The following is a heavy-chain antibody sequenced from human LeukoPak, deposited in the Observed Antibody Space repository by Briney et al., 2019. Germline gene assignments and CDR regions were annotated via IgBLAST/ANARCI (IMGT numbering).Heavy chain of an antibody. D-gene: IGHD2-15*01. CDR3: ARDGPGYCSGGSCHGAWFDP. V-gene: IGHV1-46*01. CDR1: GYTFTSYY. CDR2: INPSGGST. Sequence: ASVKVSCKASGYTFTSYYMHWVRQAPGQGLEWMGIINPSGGSTSYAQKFQGRVTMTRDMSTSTVYMELSSLRSEDTAVYYCARDGPGYCSGGSCHGAWFDPWGQGTLVTVSS. J-gene: IGHJ5*02.